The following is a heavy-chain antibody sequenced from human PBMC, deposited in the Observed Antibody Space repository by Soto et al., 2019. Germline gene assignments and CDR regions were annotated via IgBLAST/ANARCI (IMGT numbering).Heavy chain of an antibody. CDR2: IYSGGST. Sequence: GGSLRLSCAASGFTVSSNYMSWVRQAPGKGLEWVSVIYSGGSTYYADSVKGRFTISRDNSKNTLYLQMNSLRAEDTAVYYCARDQVPMVRGVMRRYGMDVWGQGTTVTVSS. J-gene: IGHJ6*02. D-gene: IGHD3-10*01. CDR1: GFTVSSNY. V-gene: IGHV3-53*01. CDR3: ARDQVPMVRGVMRRYGMDV.